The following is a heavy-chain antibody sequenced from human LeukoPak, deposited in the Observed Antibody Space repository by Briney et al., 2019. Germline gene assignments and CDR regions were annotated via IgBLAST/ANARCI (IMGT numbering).Heavy chain of an antibody. V-gene: IGHV3-66*04. Sequence: PGGSLRLSCAASGFTVSSNYMSWVRQAPGKGLEWVPVIYSGGSTYYADSVKGRFTISRDNSKHTLYLQMNSLRAEDTAVYYCARLYGSYPGWFDPWGQGTLVTVSS. CDR2: IYSGGST. D-gene: IGHD2-15*01. J-gene: IGHJ5*02. CDR3: ARLYGSYPGWFDP. CDR1: GFTVSSNY.